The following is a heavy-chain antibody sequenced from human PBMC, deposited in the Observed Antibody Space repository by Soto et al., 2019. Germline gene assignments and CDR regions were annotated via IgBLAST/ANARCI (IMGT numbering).Heavy chain of an antibody. CDR2: IFGDGNT. Sequence: ELQLVESGGGLIQPGGSVRLACAASEFNVTNGHMNWVRQAPGKGLEWVSVIFGDGNTKYGDSVKGRFTISRDTSKNTVYLQMNSLRAEDTAVYYCAGDWNGDKYFDYWDQGTLVTVSS. J-gene: IGHJ4*02. V-gene: IGHV3-53*01. D-gene: IGHD1-1*01. CDR3: AGDWNGDKYFDY. CDR1: EFNVTNGH.